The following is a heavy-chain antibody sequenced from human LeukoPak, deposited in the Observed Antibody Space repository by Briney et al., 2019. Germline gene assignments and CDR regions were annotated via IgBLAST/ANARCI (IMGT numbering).Heavy chain of an antibody. CDR2: IYYSGST. D-gene: IGHD5-24*01. V-gene: IGHV4-59*01. CDR3: ARARDGHINNWFDP. Sequence: PSETLSLTCTVSGGSINSYYWSWIRQPPGKGLEWIGYIYYSGSTNYNPSLKSRVTISVDTSKNQFSLKMSSVTAAGTAVYYCARARDGHINNWFDPWGQGTLVIVSS. CDR1: GGSINSYY. J-gene: IGHJ5*02.